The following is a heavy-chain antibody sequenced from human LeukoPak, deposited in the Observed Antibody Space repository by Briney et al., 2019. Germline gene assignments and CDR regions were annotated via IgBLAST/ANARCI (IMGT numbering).Heavy chain of an antibody. CDR3: ARLSGSYYNSPFYFDY. Sequence: PGGSLRLSCAGPGFTFITYAMSWVRQAPGKGLEWVSAFSGGDDSTYYARSVRGRFTISRDSSRNTLYLQMNSLRAEDTAVYYCARLSGSYYNSPFYFDYWGQGTLVTVSS. CDR1: GFTFITYA. V-gene: IGHV3-23*01. J-gene: IGHJ4*02. D-gene: IGHD3-10*01. CDR2: FSGGDDST.